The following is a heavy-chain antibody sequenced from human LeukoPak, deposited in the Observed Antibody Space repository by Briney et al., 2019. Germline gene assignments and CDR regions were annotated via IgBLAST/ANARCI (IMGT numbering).Heavy chain of an antibody. J-gene: IGHJ3*02. CDR1: GYTFTNYG. CDR2: ISAYNGNT. Sequence: ASVKVSCTASGYTFTNYGISWVRQAPGQGLEWMGWISAYNGNTNYAQKLQGRVTMTTDTSTSTAYMEMRRLRSEDTAVYSCARGGISVDTAMVILNDFDIWGQGTMVTVSS. V-gene: IGHV1-18*01. CDR3: ARGGISVDTAMVILNDFDI. D-gene: IGHD5-18*01.